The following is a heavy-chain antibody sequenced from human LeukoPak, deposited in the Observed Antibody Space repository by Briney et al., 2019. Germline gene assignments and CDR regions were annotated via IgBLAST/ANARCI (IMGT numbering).Heavy chain of an antibody. CDR2: INPNSGGT. CDR3: ARESRLLEWLLDTIPYYFDY. CDR1: GYTFTSYY. V-gene: IGHV1-2*06. Sequence: GASVTVSCTASGYTFTSYYMHWVRQAPGQGLEWMGRINPNSGGTNYAQKFQGRVTMTRDTSINTAYMEVSRLRSDDTAVYYCARESRLLEWLLDTIPYYFDYWGQGTLVTVSS. D-gene: IGHD3-3*01. J-gene: IGHJ4*02.